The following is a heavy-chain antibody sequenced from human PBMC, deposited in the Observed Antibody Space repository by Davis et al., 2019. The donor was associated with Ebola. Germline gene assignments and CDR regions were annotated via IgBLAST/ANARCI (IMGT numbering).Heavy chain of an antibody. D-gene: IGHD3-16*01. CDR2: IKHNGRT. CDR1: GGSISSYY. J-gene: IGHJ6*03. V-gene: IGHV4-34*01. Sequence: PSETLSLTCTVSGGSISSYYWTWIRQTPGKGLEWIGEIKHNGRTNYNPSLKSRVTISIDTSKNQFSLKLSSVTAADTAVYYCAKLRGIEATFSQYYYMDVWGKGTTVTVSS. CDR3: AKLRGIEATFSQYYYMDV.